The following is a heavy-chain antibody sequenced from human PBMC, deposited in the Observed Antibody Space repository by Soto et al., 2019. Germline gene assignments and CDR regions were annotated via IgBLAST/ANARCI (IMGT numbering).Heavy chain of an antibody. V-gene: IGHV3-23*01. CDR1: GFTFSSYA. CDR3: AKYLSPESSGWYDWFDP. Sequence: EVQLLESGGGLVQPGGSLRLSCAASGFTFSSYAMSWVRQAPGKGLEWVSAISGSGGSTYYADSVKGRFTISRDNSKNTLYLQMNSLSAEDTAVYYCAKYLSPESSGWYDWFDPWGQGTLVTVSS. D-gene: IGHD6-19*01. J-gene: IGHJ5*02. CDR2: ISGSGGST.